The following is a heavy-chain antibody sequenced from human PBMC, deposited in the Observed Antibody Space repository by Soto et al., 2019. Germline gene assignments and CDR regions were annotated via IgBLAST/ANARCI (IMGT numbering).Heavy chain of an antibody. D-gene: IGHD2-2*01. J-gene: IGHJ4*01. CDR3: ARVPDY. Sequence: QLRLQESGSGLVKPSQTLSLTCAVSGGSISSGGYSWSWIRQPPGKGLEWIGYMYHSGTTYYTPSLKSRVTISIARPKTQFALKLSSATAADTAVYWCARVPDYWGQGILVTVSS. CDR2: MYHSGTT. V-gene: IGHV4-30-2*01. CDR1: GGSISSGGYS.